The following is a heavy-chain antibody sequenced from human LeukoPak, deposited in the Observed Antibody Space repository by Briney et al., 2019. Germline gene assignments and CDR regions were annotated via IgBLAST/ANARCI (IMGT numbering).Heavy chain of an antibody. V-gene: IGHV3-30-3*01. Sequence: GGSLRLSCSASGFTFSSYAMHWVRQAPGKGLEWVAVISYDGSNKYYADPVKGRFTISRDNSKNTLYLQMTSLRAEDTAVYYCARAGGGSYYVNPDYWGQGTLVTVSS. J-gene: IGHJ4*02. CDR3: ARAGGGSYYVNPDY. D-gene: IGHD1-26*01. CDR2: ISYDGSNK. CDR1: GFTFSSYA.